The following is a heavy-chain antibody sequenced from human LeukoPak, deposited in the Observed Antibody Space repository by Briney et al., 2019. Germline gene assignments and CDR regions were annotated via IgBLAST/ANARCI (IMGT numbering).Heavy chain of an antibody. CDR2: IRYSGTT. CDR3: ARVSSGGYFHTYYFDY. Sequence: PSETLSLTCTVSGGSINGYCWSWIRQPPGKGLEWIWYIRYSGTTNYSPSLMSRATISVDTSKNQFSLNLISVTAADTAIYYCARVSSGGYFHTYYFDYWGQGTLVTVSS. D-gene: IGHD3-22*01. CDR1: GGSINGYC. V-gene: IGHV4-59*01. J-gene: IGHJ4*02.